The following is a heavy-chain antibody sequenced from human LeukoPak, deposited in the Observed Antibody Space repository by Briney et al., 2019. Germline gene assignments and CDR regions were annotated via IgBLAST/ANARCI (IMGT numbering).Heavy chain of an antibody. V-gene: IGHV4-38-2*01. D-gene: IGHD3-22*01. CDR3: VGETYYYDSSGYYPPNWYFDL. CDR2: IYHSGST. Sequence: SETLSLTCGVYGGSFSGYYWGWIRQPPGKGLEWIGSIYHSGSTYYNPSLKSRVTISVDTSKNQFSLKLSSVTAADTAVYYCVGETYYYDSSGYYPPNWYFDLWGRGTLVTVSS. CDR1: GGSFSGYY. J-gene: IGHJ2*01.